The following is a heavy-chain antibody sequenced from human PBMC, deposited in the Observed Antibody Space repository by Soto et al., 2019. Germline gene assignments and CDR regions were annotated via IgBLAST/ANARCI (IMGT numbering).Heavy chain of an antibody. D-gene: IGHD3-22*01. J-gene: IGHJ4*02. CDR2: IKSKTDGGTT. Sequence: GGSLRLSCAASGFTFSNAWMNWVRQAPGKGLEWVGRIKSKTDGGTTDYAAPVKGRFTISRDDSKNTLYLQMNSLKTEDTAVYYCTTDPVTMIVLVPSSFWCQGTLVTVSS. CDR3: TTDPVTMIVLVPSSF. CDR1: GFTFSNAW. V-gene: IGHV3-15*07.